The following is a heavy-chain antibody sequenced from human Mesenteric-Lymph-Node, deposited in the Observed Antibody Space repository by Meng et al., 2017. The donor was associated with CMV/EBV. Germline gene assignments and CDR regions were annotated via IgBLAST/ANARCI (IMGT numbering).Heavy chain of an antibody. D-gene: IGHD3-22*01. CDR1: GFTFSTYA. Sequence: GGSLRLSCAASGFTFSTYAMSWVRQAPGKGLEWVSGIINSGIRTYYVDSVRGRFTISRDNAKNSLYLQMNSLRAEDTAVYYCARDFASDLTYYYDSSGYCFDYWGQGTLVTVSS. J-gene: IGHJ4*02. CDR2: IINSGIRT. CDR3: ARDFASDLTYYYDSSGYCFDY. V-gene: IGHV3-23*01.